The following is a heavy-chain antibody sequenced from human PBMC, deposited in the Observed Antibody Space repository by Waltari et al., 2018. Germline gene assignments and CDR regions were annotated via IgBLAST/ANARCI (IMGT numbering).Heavy chain of an antibody. V-gene: IGHV4-39*07. CDR3: ARLPLNYAVDV. CDR2: NYYSGTP. Sequence: QLQLQESGPGLVKPSETLSLTCTVSGGSLTRSTYYWGWLRPPPGKGLECIRSNYYSGTPYPKPSLKSPITISLDPSQNQFSLKLYSVTAADTAVYYCARLPLNYAVDVWGQGTTVTVSS. J-gene: IGHJ6*02. D-gene: IGHD3-9*01. CDR1: GGSLTRSTYY.